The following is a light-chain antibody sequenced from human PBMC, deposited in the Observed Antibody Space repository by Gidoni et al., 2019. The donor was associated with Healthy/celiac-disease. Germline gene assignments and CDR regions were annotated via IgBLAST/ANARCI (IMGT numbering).Light chain of an antibody. J-gene: IGLJ3*02. CDR2: YKSDSDK. CDR3: MIWHSSAWV. V-gene: IGLV5-45*02. CDR1: SCINVCTYR. Sequence: QAVLTQPSSLSAAPGASARLTCTLRSCINVCTYRIYWNQQKPGSPPQYLLRYKSDSDKQQGSGVPSRFSGSKDASANAGILLISGLQSEDEADYYCMIWHSSAWVFGGGTKLTVL.